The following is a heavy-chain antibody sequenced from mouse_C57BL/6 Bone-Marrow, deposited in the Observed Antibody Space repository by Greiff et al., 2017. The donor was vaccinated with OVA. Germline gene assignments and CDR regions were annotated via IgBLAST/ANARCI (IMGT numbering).Heavy chain of an antibody. CDR2: IDPEDGET. CDR3: ARRAFTTVVDWYFDV. CDR1: GFNIKDYY. J-gene: IGHJ1*03. Sequence: QLQESGAELVKPGASVKLSCTASGFNIKDYYMHWVKQRTEQGLEWIGRIDPEDGETKYAPKFQGKATITADTSSNTAYLQLSSLTSEDTAVYYCARRAFTTVVDWYFDVWGTGTTVTVSS. V-gene: IGHV14-2*01. D-gene: IGHD1-1*01.